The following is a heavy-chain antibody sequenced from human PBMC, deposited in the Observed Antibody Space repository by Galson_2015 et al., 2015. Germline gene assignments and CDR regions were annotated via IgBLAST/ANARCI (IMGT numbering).Heavy chain of an antibody. CDR3: AREYRLRFLEWLFSAVDI. CDR1: GYTFTSYY. V-gene: IGHV1-46*01. Sequence: SVKVSCKASGYTFTSYYMHWVRQAPGQGLEWMGIINPSGGSTSYAQKFQGRVTMTRDTSTSTVYMELSSLRSEDTAVYYCAREYRLRFLEWLFSAVDIWGQGTMVTVSS. D-gene: IGHD3-3*01. J-gene: IGHJ3*02. CDR2: INPSGGST.